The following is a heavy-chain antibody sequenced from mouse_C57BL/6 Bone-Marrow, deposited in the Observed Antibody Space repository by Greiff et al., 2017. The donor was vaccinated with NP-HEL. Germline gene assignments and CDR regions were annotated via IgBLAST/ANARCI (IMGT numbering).Heavy chain of an antibody. V-gene: IGHV3-8*01. D-gene: IGHD1-1*01. CDR1: GYSITSDY. CDR2: ISYSGST. Sequence: EVKVVESGPGLAKPSQTLSLTCSVTGYSITSDYWNWIRKFPGNKLEYMGYISYSGSTYYNPSLKSRISITRDTSKNQYYLQLNSVTTEDTATYYCARLGYYYGSSYPRYFDVWGTGTTVTVSS. CDR3: ARLGYYYGSSYPRYFDV. J-gene: IGHJ1*03.